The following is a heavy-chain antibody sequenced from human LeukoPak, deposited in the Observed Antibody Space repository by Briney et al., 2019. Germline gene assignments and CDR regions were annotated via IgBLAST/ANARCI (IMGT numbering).Heavy chain of an antibody. CDR2: INPNSGGT. J-gene: IGHJ3*02. CDR3: ARDRWYSSSWLI. Sequence: ASVKVSCKASGYTFTGYYMHWVRQAPGQGLEWMGRINPNSGGTNYAQKFQGRVTITRDTSASTAYMELSSLRSEDTAVYYCARDRWYSSSWLIWGQGTMVTVSS. V-gene: IGHV1-2*06. CDR1: GYTFTGYY. D-gene: IGHD6-13*01.